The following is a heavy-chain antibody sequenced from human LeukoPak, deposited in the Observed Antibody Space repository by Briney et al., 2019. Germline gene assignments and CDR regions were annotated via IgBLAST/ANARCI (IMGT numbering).Heavy chain of an antibody. CDR1: GFTLSSYG. CDR3: AEAQDYYDSSGYFDY. V-gene: IGHV3-23*01. J-gene: IGHJ4*02. CDR2: ISGSGGST. D-gene: IGHD3-22*01. Sequence: GGSLRLSCAAPGFTLSSYGMNWVRQAPGKGLEWVSAISGSGGSTYYADSVKGRFTISRDNSKNTLYLQMNSLRAEDTAVYYRAEAQDYYDSSGYFDYWGQGTLVTVSS.